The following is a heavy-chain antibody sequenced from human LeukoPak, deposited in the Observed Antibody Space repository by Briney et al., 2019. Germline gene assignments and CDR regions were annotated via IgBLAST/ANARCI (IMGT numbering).Heavy chain of an antibody. D-gene: IGHD4-11*01. CDR1: GSTYNREA. CDR3: VIHLHDYRTN. V-gene: IGHV3-23*05. J-gene: IGHJ4*02. CDR2: ISTST. Sequence: GGSLRLSCDASGSTYNREAMSWVRQAPGKGLEWVSGISTSTFYADSVKGRFTISRDNSKNTLYLQMNSLRAEDTAVYYCVIHLHDYRTNWGQGTLVTVSS.